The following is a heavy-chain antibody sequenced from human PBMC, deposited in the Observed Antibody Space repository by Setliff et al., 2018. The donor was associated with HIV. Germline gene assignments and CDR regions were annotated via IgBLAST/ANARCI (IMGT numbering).Heavy chain of an antibody. Sequence: GEPLKISCKGSGYTFTSYWIGWVRQMPGKGLEWMGIIYPGDSATRYSPSFQGRVTISADKSINTAYLQWSSLQASDTAMYYCARRASKASLDYWGQGTLVTVSS. CDR2: IYPGDSAT. CDR3: ARRASKASLDY. CDR1: GYTFTSYW. V-gene: IGHV5-51*01. J-gene: IGHJ4*02.